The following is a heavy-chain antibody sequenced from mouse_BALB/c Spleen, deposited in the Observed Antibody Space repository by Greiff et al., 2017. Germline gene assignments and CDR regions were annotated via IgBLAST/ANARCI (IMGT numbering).Heavy chain of an antibody. CDR1: GFSLTSYG. CDR3: ARDRNPYAMDY. J-gene: IGHJ4*01. Sequence: VKLVESGPGLVAPSQSLSITCTVSGFSLTSYGVHWVRQPPGKGLEWLGVIWAGGSTNYNSALMSRLSISKDNSKSQVFLKMNSLQTDDTAMYYCARDRNPYAMDYWGQGTSVTVSS. V-gene: IGHV2-9*02. CDR2: IWAGGST.